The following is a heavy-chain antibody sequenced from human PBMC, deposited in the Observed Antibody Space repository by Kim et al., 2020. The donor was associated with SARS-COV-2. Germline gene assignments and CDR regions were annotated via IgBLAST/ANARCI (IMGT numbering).Heavy chain of an antibody. CDR1: GGTFSSYA. D-gene: IGHD3-22*01. Sequence: SVKVSCKASGGTFSSYAISWVRQAPGQGLEWMGGIIPIFGTANYAQKFRGRVTITADESTSTAYMELSSLRSEDTAVYYCARGYYYDSSGFLDYWGQGTLVTVSS. V-gene: IGHV1-69*13. CDR2: IIPIFGTA. CDR3: ARGYYYDSSGFLDY. J-gene: IGHJ4*02.